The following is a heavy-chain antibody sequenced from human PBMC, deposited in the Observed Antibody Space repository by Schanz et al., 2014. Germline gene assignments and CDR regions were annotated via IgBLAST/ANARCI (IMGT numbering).Heavy chain of an antibody. CDR3: ATASSPVREAGAGSSFHL. CDR2: IKGKTDGGTA. V-gene: IGHV3-15*01. CDR1: GLTFTSAW. Sequence: EVQLVESGGGLVKPGGSLRLPCATSGLTFTSAWMSWVRQAPGKGLEWVGRIKGKTDGGTADYAAPMKGRFTISRDDSKNTLFLQMNSLETEDTAVYYCATASSPVREAGAGSSFHLWGQGTLVTVSP. J-gene: IGHJ5*02. D-gene: IGHD6-13*01.